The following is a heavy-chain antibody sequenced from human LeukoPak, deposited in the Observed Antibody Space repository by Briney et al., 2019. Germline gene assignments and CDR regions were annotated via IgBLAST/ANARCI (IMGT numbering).Heavy chain of an antibody. V-gene: IGHV4-59*01. J-gene: IGHJ4*02. CDR1: GGSISSCY. CDR2: IYYSGGT. Sequence: SETLSLTCTVSGGSISSCYWSGIRQPPGKGLEWIGDIYYSGGTNYNPSLKSRVTISVDTSKNQFSLKLSSVTAADTAVYYCARDFYSSSWYGGFDYWGQGTLVTVSS. D-gene: IGHD6-13*01. CDR3: ARDFYSSSWYGGFDY.